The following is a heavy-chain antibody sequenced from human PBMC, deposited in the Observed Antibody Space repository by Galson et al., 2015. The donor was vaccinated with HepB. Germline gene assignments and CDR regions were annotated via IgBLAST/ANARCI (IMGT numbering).Heavy chain of an antibody. CDR1: GFSLSTYD. CDR2: MDPNSGNT. D-gene: IGHD6-13*01. Sequence: SVKVSCKASGFSLSTYDINWVRQATGQGLEWLGWMDPNSGNTGYAQKFQGRITMTRNTSISTAYMELRSLRSEDTAVYYYARFPHSSSWDDSYYYMDVWGKGTTVTVSS. CDR3: ARFPHSSSWDDSYYYMDV. J-gene: IGHJ6*03. V-gene: IGHV1-8*01.